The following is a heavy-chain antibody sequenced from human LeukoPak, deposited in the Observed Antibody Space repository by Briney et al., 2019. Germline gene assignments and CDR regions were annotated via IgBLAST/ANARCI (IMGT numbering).Heavy chain of an antibody. D-gene: IGHD4-17*01. CDR2: ISYDGSDK. CDR3: AKDYGDYGWNYGMDV. J-gene: IGHJ6*02. Sequence: GGSLRLSCAASGFTFSSYGMHWVRQAPGKGLEWVAVISYDGSDKYSADSVKGRFTISRDNSKNTLSLQMNSLRTDDTAVYYCAKDYGDYGWNYGMDVWGQGTTVTVSS. CDR1: GFTFSSYG. V-gene: IGHV3-30*18.